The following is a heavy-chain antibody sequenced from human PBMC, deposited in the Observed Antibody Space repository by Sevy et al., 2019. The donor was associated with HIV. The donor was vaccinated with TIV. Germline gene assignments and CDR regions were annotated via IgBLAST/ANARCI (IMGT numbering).Heavy chain of an antibody. V-gene: IGHV4-39*01. J-gene: IGHJ2*01. CDR1: GGSISSSNYY. D-gene: IGHD3-10*01. CDR3: ARLRLIDYYGSGSAYWYFDL. CDR2: IYYSGST. Sequence: SETLSLTCTVSGGSISSSNYYWGWLRQPPGKGLEWIGSIYYSGSTYYNPSLKSRVTISVDTSKNQFSLKLSSVTAADTAMYYCARLRLIDYYGSGSAYWYFDLWGRGTLVTVSS.